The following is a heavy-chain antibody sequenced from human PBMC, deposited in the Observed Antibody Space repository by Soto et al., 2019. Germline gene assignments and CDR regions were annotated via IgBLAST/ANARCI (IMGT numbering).Heavy chain of an antibody. CDR1: GGTFSSYA. V-gene: IGHV1-69*13. Sequence: GASVKVSCKASGGTFSSYAISWVRQAPGQGLEWMGGIIPIFGTANYAQKFQGRVTITADESTSTAYMELSSLRSEDTAVYYCARERDFWSGYYPNYYYYYGMDVWGQGTTVTVSS. CDR3: ARERDFWSGYYPNYYYYYGMDV. J-gene: IGHJ6*02. CDR2: IIPIFGTA. D-gene: IGHD3-3*01.